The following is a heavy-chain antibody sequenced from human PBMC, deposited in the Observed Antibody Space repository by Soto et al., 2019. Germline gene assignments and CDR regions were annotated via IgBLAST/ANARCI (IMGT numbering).Heavy chain of an antibody. Sequence: EVQLVESGGDLVQPGRSLRLSCAGSGFTFGDYAVSWVRQAPGKGLEWVGFIKSQSYGGTPDYAASGNGRFTISRDDSKSVAYLQINTLKTEDTGIYYCTIRGVPTIEGFYYWGQGTLVTVSS. J-gene: IGHJ4*02. CDR3: TIRGVPTIEGFYY. V-gene: IGHV3-49*04. D-gene: IGHD3-10*01. CDR1: GFTFGDYA. CDR2: IKSQSYGGTP.